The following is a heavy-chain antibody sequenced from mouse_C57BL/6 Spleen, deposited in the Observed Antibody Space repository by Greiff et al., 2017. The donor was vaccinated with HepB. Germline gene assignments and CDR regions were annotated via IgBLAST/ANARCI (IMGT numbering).Heavy chain of an antibody. CDR2: IDPSDSYT. V-gene: IGHV1-50*01. Sequence: QVQLQQPGAELVKPWASVKLSCKASGYTFTSYWMQWVKQRPGQGLEWIGEIDPSDSYTNYNQKFKGKATLTVDTSSSTAYMQLSSLTSEDSAVYYCARSDYGSSPYAMDYWGQGTSVTVSS. CDR3: ARSDYGSSPYAMDY. J-gene: IGHJ4*01. D-gene: IGHD1-1*01. CDR1: GYTFTSYW.